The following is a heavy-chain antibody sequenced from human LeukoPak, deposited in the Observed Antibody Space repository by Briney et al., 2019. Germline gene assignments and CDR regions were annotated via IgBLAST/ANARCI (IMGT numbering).Heavy chain of an antibody. CDR1: GYTFTSHY. V-gene: IGHV1-46*01. CDR3: AREGCYSSGSGSEKAFDF. D-gene: IGHD3-10*01. Sequence: ASVKVSCKASGYTFTSHYMHWVRQAPGQGLEWMGSLSPSGGSTRYAQKFQGRLTITRDTSTSTVYMDLSSLGSEDTAIYFCAREGCYSSGSGSEKAFDFWAQGTLVTVSS. J-gene: IGHJ5*01. CDR2: LSPSGGST.